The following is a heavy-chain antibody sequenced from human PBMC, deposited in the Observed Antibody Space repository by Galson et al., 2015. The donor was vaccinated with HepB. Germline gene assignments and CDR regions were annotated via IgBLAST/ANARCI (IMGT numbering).Heavy chain of an antibody. CDR1: GFNFADNV. D-gene: IGHD3-22*01. V-gene: IGHV3-9*01. Sequence: SLRLSCAASGFNFADNVSHWVRHAPGKGLEWVSGIGWRSESNNYADSVKGRFTISRDNAKNSLYLQMNSLRAEDTAVYYCARDPGVGYDSSGYYYDPPDYWGQGTLVTVSS. CDR2: IGWRSESN. J-gene: IGHJ4*02. CDR3: ARDPGVGYDSSGYYYDPPDY.